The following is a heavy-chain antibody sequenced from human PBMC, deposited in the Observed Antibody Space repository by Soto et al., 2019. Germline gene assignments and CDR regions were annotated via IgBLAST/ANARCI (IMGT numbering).Heavy chain of an antibody. D-gene: IGHD5-12*01. Sequence: QVQLQLSGPGLMKPSQTLSLTCAISGDSVSSNSAGWNWVRQTPSRGLEWLGRKYYKSKWFNNYAVSVKSRITINPDTSQNQFSLQLDSVTPEDTAVYYCARGSWDDVSGHYYMDVWGKGTTVTVSS. J-gene: IGHJ6*03. CDR3: ARGSWDDVSGHYYMDV. CDR1: GDSVSSNSAG. V-gene: IGHV6-1*01. CDR2: KYYKSKWFN.